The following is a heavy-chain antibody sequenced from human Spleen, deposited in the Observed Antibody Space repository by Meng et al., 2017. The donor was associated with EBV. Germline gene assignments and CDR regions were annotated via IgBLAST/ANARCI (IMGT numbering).Heavy chain of an antibody. D-gene: IGHD6-19*01. CDR2: ISGSDNTI. V-gene: IGHV3-11*01. J-gene: IGHJ5*02. Sequence: QVQLVESGGGXVKPGGSLRLACSASGFTFSDYYMTWIRQAPGKGLEWVSYISGSDNTIFYAESVKGRFTISRDNAKNSLYLQMNSLRVEDTAVYYCARGSRHSTGGGNWFDPWGQGTLVTVSS. CDR1: GFTFSDYY. CDR3: ARGSRHSTGGGNWFDP.